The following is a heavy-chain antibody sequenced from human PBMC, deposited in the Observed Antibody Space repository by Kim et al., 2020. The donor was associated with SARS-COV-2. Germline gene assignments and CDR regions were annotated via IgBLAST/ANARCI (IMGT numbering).Heavy chain of an antibody. Sequence: GGSLRLSCAASGFNINNFVMNWVRQAPGKGLEWVLSLPAGGSMANYADSVKSRFTVSRDTAKNTLSLHLSSLTADDTAVYYCAEGPNRMDVWGQGTTVTVSS. V-gene: IGHV3-23*01. CDR3: AEGPNRMDV. J-gene: IGHJ6*02. CDR2: LPAGGSMA. CDR1: GFNINNFV.